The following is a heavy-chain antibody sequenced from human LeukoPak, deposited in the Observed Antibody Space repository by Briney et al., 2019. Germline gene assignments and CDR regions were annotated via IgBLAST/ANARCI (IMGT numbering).Heavy chain of an antibody. CDR3: AKVKLRFLEWLLYDY. D-gene: IGHD3-3*01. J-gene: IGHJ4*02. CDR2: ISGSGGST. Sequence: GGSLRLSCAASGFTFSSYAMSWVRQAPGKGLEWVSAISGSGGSTYYADSVKGRFTISRDNSKNTLYLQMNSLRAEDTAVYYCAKVKLRFLEWLLYDYWGQGTLVTVSS. CDR1: GFTFSSYA. V-gene: IGHV3-23*01.